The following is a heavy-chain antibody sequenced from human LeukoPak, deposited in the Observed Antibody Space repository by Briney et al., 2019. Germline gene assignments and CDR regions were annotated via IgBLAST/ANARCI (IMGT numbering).Heavy chain of an antibody. V-gene: IGHV4-59*04. CDR1: GGSISSYY. D-gene: IGHD5-18*01. CDR2: IYYSGST. J-gene: IGHJ4*02. CDR3: ERQRRLVDTAMVPKPGMFDC. Sequence: SETLSLTCTASGGSISSYYWSLIRQPPGKGLEWIGYIYYSGSTYYNPSLKSRVAISVDTSKNQFSLKLSSVTAADTAVYYCERQRRLVDTAMVPKPGMFDCWGQGTLVTVSS.